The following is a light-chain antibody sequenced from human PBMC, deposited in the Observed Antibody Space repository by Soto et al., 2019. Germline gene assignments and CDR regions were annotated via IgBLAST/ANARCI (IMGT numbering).Light chain of an antibody. Sequence: EIVLTQSPGTLSLSPGERATLSCRASQSVSSIYLAWYQQKPGQAPRLLIYGASRRATGIPDRFSGSGSGTDFTLTISRLEPEDFAMYYCQQYGSSLWTFGQGTKVEIK. V-gene: IGKV3-20*01. CDR3: QQYGSSLWT. J-gene: IGKJ1*01. CDR1: QSVSSIY. CDR2: GAS.